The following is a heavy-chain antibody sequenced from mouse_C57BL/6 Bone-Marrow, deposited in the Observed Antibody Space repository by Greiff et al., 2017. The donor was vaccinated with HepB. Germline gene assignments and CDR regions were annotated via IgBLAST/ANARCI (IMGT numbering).Heavy chain of an antibody. D-gene: IGHD1-1*01. CDR2: ISYDGSN. V-gene: IGHV3-6*01. CDR1: GYSITSGYY. J-gene: IGHJ3*01. Sequence: EVQLQESGPGLVKPSQSLSLTCSVPGYSITSGYYWHWIRQFPGNTLEWMGYISYDGSNNYNPSLKNRISITRDTSKNQFFLKLNSVTTEYTATYYCARNYGSTPWFAYWAKGLWSLSLQ. CDR3: ARNYGSTPWFAY.